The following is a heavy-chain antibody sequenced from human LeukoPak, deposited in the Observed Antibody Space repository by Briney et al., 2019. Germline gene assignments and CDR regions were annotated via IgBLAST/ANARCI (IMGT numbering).Heavy chain of an antibody. CDR3: ISLDYYGSGSLD. CDR1: GFTFSGST. D-gene: IGHD3-10*01. CDR2: IRSKANSYAT. J-gene: IGHJ4*02. Sequence: GGSLRLSCAASGFTFSGSTMHWVRQASGKGLEWVGRIRSKANSYATAYAASVKGRITISRDDSKNMAYPQMNSLKTEDTAVYYCISLDYYGSGSLDWGQGTLVTVSS. V-gene: IGHV3-73*01.